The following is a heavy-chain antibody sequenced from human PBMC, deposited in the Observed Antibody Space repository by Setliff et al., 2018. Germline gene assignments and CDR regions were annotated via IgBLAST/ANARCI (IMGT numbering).Heavy chain of an antibody. V-gene: IGHV4-39*07. D-gene: IGHD3-3*01. CDR1: GGSISSSSYY. CDR2: IYYSGST. J-gene: IGHJ5*02. Sequence: SETLSLTCTVSGGSISSSSYYWGWIRQPPGKGLEWIGSIYYSGSTYYNPSLKSRVTISVDTSKNQFSLKLSSVTAADTATYYCARAGPTVTFFRVLVISWWDPWGQGSLVTVS. CDR3: ARAGPTVTFFRVLVISWWDP.